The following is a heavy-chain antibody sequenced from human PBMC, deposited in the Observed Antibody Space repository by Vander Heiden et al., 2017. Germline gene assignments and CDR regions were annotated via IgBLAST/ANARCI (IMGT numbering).Heavy chain of an antibody. J-gene: IGHJ3*02. V-gene: IGHV1-18*01. CDR2: ISAYNGNT. CDR3: ARVRHYYDSGGYYHDAFDI. CDR1: GYTFTSYG. Sequence: QVQVVQSGAEVKKPGASVKVSCKVSGYTFTSYGITWVRQAPGQGLEWMGWISAYNGNTNYAQKLQGRVTMTTDTSTSTAYMELRSLRSDDTAVYYCARVRHYYDSGGYYHDAFDIWGQGTMVTVSS. D-gene: IGHD3-22*01.